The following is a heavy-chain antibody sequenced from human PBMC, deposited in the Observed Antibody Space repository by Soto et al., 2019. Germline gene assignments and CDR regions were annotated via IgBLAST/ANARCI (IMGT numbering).Heavy chain of an antibody. CDR2: IYHTGST. CDR3: ARLSDYDFWSGRGSGMDV. Sequence: SETLSLTCSVSGGSISTVGHYWTWIRQPPGKGLEWIGSIYHTGSTYYSKSLRSRLTMSVDTSKNQFSLKLSSVTAADTAVYYCARLSDYDFWSGRGSGMDVWGQGTTVTVSS. V-gene: IGHV4-61*08. CDR1: GGSISTVGHY. J-gene: IGHJ6*02. D-gene: IGHD3-3*01.